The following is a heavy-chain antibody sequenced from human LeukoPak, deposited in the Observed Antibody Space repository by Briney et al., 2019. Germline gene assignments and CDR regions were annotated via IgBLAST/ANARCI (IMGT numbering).Heavy chain of an antibody. CDR1: GFTFDDYA. CDR2: ISWNSGSI. D-gene: IGHD5-24*01. Sequence: SGGSLRLSCAASGFTFDDYAMHWVRQAPGKGLEWVSGISWNSGSIGYADSVKGRFTISRDNAKNSLYLQMNSLGAEDTALYYCAKDKGRWLQLPQDYWGQGTLVTVSS. V-gene: IGHV3-9*01. CDR3: AKDKGRWLQLPQDY. J-gene: IGHJ4*02.